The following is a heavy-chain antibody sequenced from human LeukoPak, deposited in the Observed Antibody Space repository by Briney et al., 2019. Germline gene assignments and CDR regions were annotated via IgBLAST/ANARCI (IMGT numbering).Heavy chain of an antibody. CDR3: ARELSPCSSTSCHDAFDI. J-gene: IGHJ3*02. D-gene: IGHD2-2*01. CDR1: GGTFSSYA. CDR2: IIPILGIA. Sequence: GASVKVSCKASGGTFSSYAIGWVRQAPGQGLEWMGRIIPILGIASYAQKFQGRVTITADKSTSTAYMELSSLRSEDTAVYYCARELSPCSSTSCHDAFDIWGQGTMVTVSS. V-gene: IGHV1-69*04.